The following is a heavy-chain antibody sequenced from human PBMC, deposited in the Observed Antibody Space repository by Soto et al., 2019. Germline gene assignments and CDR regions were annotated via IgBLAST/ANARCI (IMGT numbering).Heavy chain of an antibody. D-gene: IGHD5-12*01. V-gene: IGHV4-34*01. J-gene: IGHJ6*02. CDR3: ARGRGGYSGYDPLYYYYGMDV. Sequence: SETLSLTCAVYGGPFSGYYWSWIRQPPGKGLEWIGEINHSGSTNYNPSLKSRVTISVDTSKNQFSLKLSSVTAADTAVYYCARGRGGYSGYDPLYYYYGMDVWGQGTTVTVSS. CDR2: INHSGST. CDR1: GGPFSGYY.